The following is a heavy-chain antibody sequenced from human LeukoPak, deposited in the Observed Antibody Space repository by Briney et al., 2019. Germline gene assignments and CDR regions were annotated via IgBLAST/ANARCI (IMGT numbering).Heavy chain of an antibody. V-gene: IGHV3-33*06. CDR1: GFTFSSYG. CDR2: IWYDGSNK. J-gene: IGHJ4*02. CDR3: AKDSGRTYYDYVWGSCDY. Sequence: PGGSLRLSCAASGFTFSSYGMHWVRQAPGKGLEWVAVIWYDGSNKYYADSVKGRLTISRDNSKNTLYLQMNSLRAEDTAVYYCAKDSGRTYYDYVWGSCDYWGQGTLVTVSS. D-gene: IGHD3-16*01.